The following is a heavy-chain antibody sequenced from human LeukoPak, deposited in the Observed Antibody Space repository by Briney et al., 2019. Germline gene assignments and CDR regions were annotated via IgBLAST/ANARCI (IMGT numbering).Heavy chain of an antibody. J-gene: IGHJ6*03. CDR3: AREVYDILTGYSYYYYMDV. CDR2: IIPILGTA. CDR1: GGTFSNYT. Sequence: ASVKVSCKASGGTFSNYTINWVRQAPGQGLEWMGRIIPILGTANYAHNFQGRVTITTDKSTSTAYMELSSLRSEDTAVYYCAREVYDILTGYSYYYYMDVWGKGTTVTVSS. D-gene: IGHD3-9*01. V-gene: IGHV1-69*08.